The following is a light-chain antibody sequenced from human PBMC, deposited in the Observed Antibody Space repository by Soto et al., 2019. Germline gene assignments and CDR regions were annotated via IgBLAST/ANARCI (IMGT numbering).Light chain of an antibody. CDR2: GAS. Sequence: DILLTQSPGTLSLTPGERATLSCGACRSVSSSYLAWYQQKPGQAPRLLIYGASSRATGIPDRFSGSGSGTDFTLTISRLEPEEFAEYYCQQYDSSPWTFGQGTKV. J-gene: IGKJ1*01. V-gene: IGKV3-20*01. CDR1: RSVSSSY. CDR3: QQYDSSPWT.